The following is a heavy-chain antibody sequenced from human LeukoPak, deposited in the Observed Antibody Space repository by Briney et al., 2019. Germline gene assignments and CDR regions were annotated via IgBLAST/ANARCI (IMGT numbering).Heavy chain of an antibody. CDR1: GGSINTYY. V-gene: IGHV4-59*01. CDR2: IFYSGNT. Sequence: SETLSLTCTVSGGSINTYYWNWIRQPPGKGLEWIGYIFYSGNTNYNPSLKSRVTISVDTSKNQFSLRLSSVTAADTAVYYCARHMNPFDSGWWVYWGQGTLVTVSS. J-gene: IGHJ4*02. D-gene: IGHD6-19*01. CDR3: ARHMNPFDSGWWVY.